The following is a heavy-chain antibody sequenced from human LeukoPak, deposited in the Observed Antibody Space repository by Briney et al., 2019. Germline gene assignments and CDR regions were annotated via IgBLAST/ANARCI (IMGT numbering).Heavy chain of an antibody. CDR2: MYCSGST. CDR3: ARQYYDSTGYYYFDY. Sequence: SETLSLTCSVSGGSITGSSYYWAWIRQPPGKGLEWIGSMYCSGSTYYNSSLKSRVTISEDTSKNQFSLKLTSVTAADTAVYYCARQYYDSTGYYYFDYWGQGTLVTVSS. V-gene: IGHV4-39*01. CDR1: GGSITGSSYY. D-gene: IGHD3-22*01. J-gene: IGHJ4*02.